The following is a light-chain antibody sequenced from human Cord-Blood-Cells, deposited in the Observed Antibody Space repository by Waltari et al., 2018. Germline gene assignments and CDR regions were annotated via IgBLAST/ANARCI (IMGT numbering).Light chain of an antibody. CDR1: QSVSSSY. CDR3: QQYGSSPPYT. Sequence: EIVLTQSPGTLSLSPGERATHSYRASQSVSSSYLAWYQQKPGQAPSLLIYGASSRSTGIPDRFSGSGSWTDFTLTISRLEPEDFAVYYCQQYGSSPPYTFGQGTKLEIK. V-gene: IGKV3-20*01. CDR2: GAS. J-gene: IGKJ2*01.